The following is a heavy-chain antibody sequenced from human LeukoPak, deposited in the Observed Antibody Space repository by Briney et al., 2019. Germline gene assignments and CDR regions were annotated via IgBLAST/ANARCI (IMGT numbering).Heavy chain of an antibody. CDR2: IWYDGSNK. CDR1: GFTFSTYN. J-gene: IGHJ4*02. Sequence: PGGSLRLSCAASGFTFSTYNMHWVRQAPGKGLGWVAVIWYDGSNKYYVDSVKGRFTISRDNSKNTLYLQMNSLRTEDTAVYYCATNPSEGYWGQGTLVTVSS. V-gene: IGHV3-33*01. CDR3: ATNPSEGY. D-gene: IGHD2-8*01.